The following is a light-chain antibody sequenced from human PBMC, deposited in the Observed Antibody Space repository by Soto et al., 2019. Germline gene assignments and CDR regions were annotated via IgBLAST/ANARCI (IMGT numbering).Light chain of an antibody. Sequence: EVVMTQSPVTLSVSLGQRATLSCRASQTVSSHIAWYQQKPGQAPRLLISGVFVRATGIPGRFSGSGSGTEFTLTISSLQSEDFATYYCQQGDIWPWTFGRRTKVDIK. CDR3: QQGDIWPWT. V-gene: IGKV3D-15*01. CDR1: QTVSSH. J-gene: IGKJ1*01. CDR2: GVF.